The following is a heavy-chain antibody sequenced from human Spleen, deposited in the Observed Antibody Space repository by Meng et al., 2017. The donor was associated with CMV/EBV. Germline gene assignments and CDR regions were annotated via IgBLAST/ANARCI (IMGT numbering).Heavy chain of an antibody. V-gene: IGHV3-30-3*01. D-gene: IGHD2-2*01. CDR2: ISYDGSKK. J-gene: IGHJ4*02. CDR1: GFTFTFYA. Sequence: GGSLRLSCATSGFTFTFYALHWVRQSPGKGLEWVAVISYDGSKKSYADSVRGRFTISRDTSENTLYLHMSSLRGEDTAVYYCARDCSSTSCSDYWGQGTLVTVSS. CDR3: ARDCSSTSCSDY.